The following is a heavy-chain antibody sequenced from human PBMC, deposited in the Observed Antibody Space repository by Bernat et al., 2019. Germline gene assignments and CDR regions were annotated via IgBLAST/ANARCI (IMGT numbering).Heavy chain of an antibody. V-gene: IGHV1-3*01. CDR2: INAGNGNT. CDR1: GYTFTSYA. J-gene: IGHJ3*02. Sequence: QVQLVQSGAEVKKPGASVKVSCKASGYTFTSYAMHWVRQAPGQRLEWMGWINAGNGNTKYSQKFQGRVTITRDTSASTAYMELSSLRSEDTAVYYCACSVILTGYDDVGAFDIWGQGTMVTVSS. D-gene: IGHD3-9*01. CDR3: ACSVILTGYDDVGAFDI.